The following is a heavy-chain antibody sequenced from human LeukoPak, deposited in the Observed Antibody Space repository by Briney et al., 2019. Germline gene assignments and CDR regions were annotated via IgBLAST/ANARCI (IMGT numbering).Heavy chain of an antibody. CDR1: GGSISSYY. CDR3: ARGPPIVVVVAAPTSYGMDV. Sequence: KPSETLSLTCTVSGGSISSYYWSWIRQPPGKGLEWIGEINHSGSTNYNPSLKSRVTISVDTSKNQFSLKLSSVTAADTAVYYCARGPPIVVVVAAPTSYGMDVWGQGTTVTVSS. J-gene: IGHJ6*02. D-gene: IGHD2-15*01. V-gene: IGHV4-34*01. CDR2: INHSGST.